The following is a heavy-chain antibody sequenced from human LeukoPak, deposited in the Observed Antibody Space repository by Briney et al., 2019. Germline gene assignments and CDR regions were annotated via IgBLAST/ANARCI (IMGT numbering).Heavy chain of an antibody. Sequence: PSETLSLTCTVSGGSISSSSYYWGWIRQPPGKGLEWIGSIYYSGSTYYNPSLKSRVTISVDTSKNQFSLKLSSVTAADTAVYYCARTLRYFDWLHFDYWGQGTLVTVSS. J-gene: IGHJ4*02. CDR2: IYYSGST. CDR3: ARTLRYFDWLHFDY. CDR1: GGSISSSSYY. D-gene: IGHD3-9*01. V-gene: IGHV4-39*07.